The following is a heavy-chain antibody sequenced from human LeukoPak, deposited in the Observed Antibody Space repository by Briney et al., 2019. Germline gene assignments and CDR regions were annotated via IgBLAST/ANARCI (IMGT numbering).Heavy chain of an antibody. D-gene: IGHD4-17*01. CDR2: INHSGSI. J-gene: IGHJ4*02. CDR1: GGSFSDYY. CDR3: ARACVVGDYVIDS. V-gene: IGHV4-34*01. Sequence: SETLSLTCAVYGGSFSDYYWSWIRQPPGKGLEWIGEINHSGSINYNPSLKSRVTMSVDTSKNQFSLKLTSMTAADTALYYCARACVVGDYVIDSWGQGTLVPVSS.